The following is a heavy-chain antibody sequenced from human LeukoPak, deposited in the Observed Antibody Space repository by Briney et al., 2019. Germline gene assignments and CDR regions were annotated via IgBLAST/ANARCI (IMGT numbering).Heavy chain of an antibody. V-gene: IGHV3-11*06. CDR3: ARDESDYVWGSYRHDY. CDR1: GFTFSDYY. Sequence: PGGSLRLSCAASGFTFSDYYMSWIRQAPGKGLEWVSYISSSSSYIYYADSVKGRFTISRDNAKNSLYLQMNSLRAEDTAVYYCARDESDYVWGSYRHDYWGQGTLVTVSS. CDR2: ISSSSSYI. J-gene: IGHJ4*02. D-gene: IGHD3-16*02.